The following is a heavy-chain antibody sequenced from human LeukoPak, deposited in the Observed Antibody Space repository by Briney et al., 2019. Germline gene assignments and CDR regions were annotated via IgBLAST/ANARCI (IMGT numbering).Heavy chain of an antibody. CDR2: IDEDGSEK. V-gene: IGHV3-7*01. J-gene: IGHJ4*02. D-gene: IGHD6-19*01. Sequence: PGGSLRLSCAASGFTFSSYWMSWVRQAPGKGLEWVANIDEDGSEKYYVDSVKGRFTISRDNSRNSVYLQLNSLRVEDTAVYYCARDEVAALGYWGQGTLVTVSS. CDR3: ARDEVAALGY. CDR1: GFTFSSYW.